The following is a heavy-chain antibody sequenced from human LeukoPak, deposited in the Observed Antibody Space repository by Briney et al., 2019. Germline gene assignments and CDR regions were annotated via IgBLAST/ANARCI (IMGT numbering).Heavy chain of an antibody. CDR1: GGSISSSSYY. Sequence: SETLSLTCTVSGGSISSSSYYWGWIRQPPGKGLEWIGSIYYSGGTYYNPSLKSRVTISVDTSKNQFSLKLSSVTAADTAVYYCARRIMEGYSYARRVGYFDYWGQGTLVTVSS. D-gene: IGHD5-18*01. J-gene: IGHJ4*02. CDR3: ARRIMEGYSYARRVGYFDY. V-gene: IGHV4-39*07. CDR2: IYYSGGT.